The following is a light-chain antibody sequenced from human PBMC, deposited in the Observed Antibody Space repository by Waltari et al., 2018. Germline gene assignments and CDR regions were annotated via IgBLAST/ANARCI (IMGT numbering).Light chain of an antibody. CDR1: NSDVGGDNY. Sequence: QSALTQPASVSGSPGQSITISCTGTNSDVGGDNYVSWYQKYPGKAPKLMIFEVNKRPSVVSSRFPGSKSGNTASLTISGLQAEDEADYYCSSYTSSMTPHVVFGGGTKLTVL. CDR3: SSYTSSMTPHVV. V-gene: IGLV2-14*01. CDR2: EVN. J-gene: IGLJ2*01.